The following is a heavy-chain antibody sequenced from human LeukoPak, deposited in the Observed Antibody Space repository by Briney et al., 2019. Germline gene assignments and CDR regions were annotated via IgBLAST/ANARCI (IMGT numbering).Heavy chain of an antibody. Sequence: GQSLRLSCAASGFTFSSYSMNWVRQAPGKGLEWVSSISSSSSYIYYADSVKGRFTISRDNAKNSLYLQMNSLRAEDTAVYYCARGAAGTFDCWGQGTLVTVSS. V-gene: IGHV3-21*01. CDR1: GFTFSSYS. J-gene: IGHJ4*02. CDR2: ISSSSSYI. D-gene: IGHD6-13*01. CDR3: ARGAAGTFDC.